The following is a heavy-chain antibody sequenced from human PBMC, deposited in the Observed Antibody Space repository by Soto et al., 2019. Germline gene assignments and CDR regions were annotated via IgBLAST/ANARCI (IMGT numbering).Heavy chain of an antibody. CDR1: GFTFSDYY. D-gene: IGHD2-2*01. V-gene: IGHV3-11*06. CDR3: VRDGGVVIPDAIGGGYGMDV. CDR2: ISGSGTYT. Sequence: LRLSCAVSGFTFSDYYMSWIRQAPGKGLDWVAYISGSGTYTNYADSVKGRFTISRDNAKNSLYLQMNSLRDEDTAVYYCVRDGGVVIPDAIGGGYGMDVWGQGTTVTVSS. J-gene: IGHJ6*02.